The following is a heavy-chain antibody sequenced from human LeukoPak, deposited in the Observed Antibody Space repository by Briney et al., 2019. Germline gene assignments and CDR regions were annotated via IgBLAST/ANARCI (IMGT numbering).Heavy chain of an antibody. D-gene: IGHD3-10*01. CDR3: ARLGYDGFDI. CDR2: IYPGDSDA. V-gene: IGHV5-51*01. J-gene: IGHJ3*02. Sequence: GGSLKISCQGPGYSFTNYWIGWVRQLPGKGLKWMGIIYPGDSDARYSPSFQAQVTISADNSISTAYLQWSSLKASDTAMYYCARLGYDGFDIWGQGTMVTVSS. CDR1: GYSFTNYW.